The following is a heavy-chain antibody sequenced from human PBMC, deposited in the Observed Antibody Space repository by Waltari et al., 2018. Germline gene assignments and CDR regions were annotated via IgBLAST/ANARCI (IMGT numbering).Heavy chain of an antibody. CDR3: ARNYYDSSGYYWGAFDI. Sequence: EVQLVESGGGLVQPGRSLRLSCAASGFTFDDYAMHWVRQAPGKGLGWVSGFSGNIGSIGYADSGKGRFTISRDNAKNSLYLQMNSLRAEDMALYYCARNYYDSSGYYWGAFDIWGQGTMVTVSS. V-gene: IGHV3-9*03. J-gene: IGHJ3*02. CDR2: FSGNIGSI. CDR1: GFTFDDYA. D-gene: IGHD3-22*01.